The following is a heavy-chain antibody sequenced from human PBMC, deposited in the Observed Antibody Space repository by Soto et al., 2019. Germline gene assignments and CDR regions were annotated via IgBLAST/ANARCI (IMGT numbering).Heavy chain of an antibody. CDR3: ATRLTFYDMLTGKPAENDAFDS. CDR1: GYTFSSYG. CDR2: ISAYNGNT. J-gene: IGHJ3*02. D-gene: IGHD3-9*01. Sequence: APVKGSCKGSGYTFSSYGISWVGQAPGQGGGGMGWISAYNGNTNYAQKLQGRVTMTTDTSTSTAYMELRSLRSDDTAVYYCATRLTFYDMLTGKPAENDAFDSWGQGTRVTISS. V-gene: IGHV1-18*01.